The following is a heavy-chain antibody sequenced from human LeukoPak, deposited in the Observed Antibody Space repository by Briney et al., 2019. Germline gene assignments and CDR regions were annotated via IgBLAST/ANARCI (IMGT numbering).Heavy chain of an antibody. CDR1: GYTFTGYY. D-gene: IGHD1-26*01. J-gene: IGHJ4*02. V-gene: IGHV1-2*02. CDR2: INPNSGGT. Sequence: GASMKVSCKASGYTFTGYYMHWVRQAPGQGLEWMGWINPNSGGTNYAQKFQGRVTMTRDTSISTAYMELSRLRSDDTAVYYCARDFEWELRTAYYFDYWGQGTLVTVSS. CDR3: ARDFEWELRTAYYFDY.